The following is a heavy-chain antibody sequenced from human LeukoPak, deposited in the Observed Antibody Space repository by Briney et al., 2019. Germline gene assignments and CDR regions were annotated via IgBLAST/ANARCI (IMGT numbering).Heavy chain of an antibody. CDR2: IIPIFGTA. Sequence: ASVKVSCKASGGTFSSYAISWVRQAPGQGLEWMGGIIPIFGTANYAQKFQGRVTITADESTSTAYMELSSLRSEDTAVYYCARRRGDYAPKRPYYYGMDVWGQGTTVTVSS. CDR3: ARRRGDYAPKRPYYYGMDV. J-gene: IGHJ6*02. V-gene: IGHV1-69*13. CDR1: GGTFSSYA. D-gene: IGHD4-17*01.